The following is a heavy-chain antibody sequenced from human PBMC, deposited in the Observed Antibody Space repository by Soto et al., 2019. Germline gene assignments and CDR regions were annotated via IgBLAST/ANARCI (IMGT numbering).Heavy chain of an antibody. Sequence: GGSLSLSCAASGFTFSSYGMHWVRQAPGKGLEWVAVISYDGSNKYYADSVKGRFTISRDNSKNTLYLQMNSLRAEDTAVYYCAKDGSSIAARSGFDYWGQGTLVTVSS. D-gene: IGHD6-6*01. CDR3: AKDGSSIAARSGFDY. J-gene: IGHJ4*02. CDR2: ISYDGSNK. CDR1: GFTFSSYG. V-gene: IGHV3-30*18.